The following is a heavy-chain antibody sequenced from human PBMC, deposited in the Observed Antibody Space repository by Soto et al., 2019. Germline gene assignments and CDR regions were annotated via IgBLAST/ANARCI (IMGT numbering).Heavy chain of an antibody. CDR1: GYTFTGYY. CDR2: INPNSGGT. Sequence: ASVKVSCKASGYTFTGYYMHWVRQAPGQGLEWMGWINPNSGGTNYAQKFQGRVTMTRDTSISIAYMELSRLRSDDTAVCYCARDPYYSGVVTAILTLAGWNYGMDVWGQGTTVTVSS. D-gene: IGHD2-21*02. J-gene: IGHJ6*02. V-gene: IGHV1-2*02. CDR3: ARDPYYSGVVTAILTLAGWNYGMDV.